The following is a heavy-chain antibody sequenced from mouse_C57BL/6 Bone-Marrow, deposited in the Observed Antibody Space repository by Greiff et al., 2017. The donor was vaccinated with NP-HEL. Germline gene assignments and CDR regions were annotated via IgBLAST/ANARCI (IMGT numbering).Heavy chain of an antibody. CDR2: ISNGGGST. D-gene: IGHD1-1*01. Sequence: EVKLMESGGGLVQPGGSLKLSCAASGFTFSDYYMYWVRQTPEKRLEWVAYISNGGGSTYYPDTVKGRFTISRDNAKNTLYLQMSRLKSEDTAMYYCARHGSSYEYFDDWGTGTTVTVSS. CDR3: ARHGSSYEYFDD. CDR1: GFTFSDYY. V-gene: IGHV5-12*01. J-gene: IGHJ1*03.